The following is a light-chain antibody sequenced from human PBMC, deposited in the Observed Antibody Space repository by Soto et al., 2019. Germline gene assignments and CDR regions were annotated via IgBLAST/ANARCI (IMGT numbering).Light chain of an antibody. J-gene: IGKJ4*01. CDR2: DAS. CDR3: QQYDHLPLT. Sequence: DIQMTQSPSSLSASVGDRVTITCQASQDISNYLNWYQQKPGKAPKLLIYDASNLETGVPSRFSGSGSGTDFTFTSSSLQAEDIATYYCQQYDHLPLTCGGGTKVEIK. V-gene: IGKV1-33*01. CDR1: QDISNY.